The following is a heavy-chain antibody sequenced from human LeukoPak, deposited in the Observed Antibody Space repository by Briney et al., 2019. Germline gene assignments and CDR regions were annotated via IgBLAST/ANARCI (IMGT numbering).Heavy chain of an antibody. J-gene: IGHJ4*02. CDR3: ATCARNFYCYRFDY. D-gene: IGHD2-2*02. CDR1: GGSISSSNW. CDR2: IYHSGST. V-gene: IGHV4-4*02. Sequence: SETLSLTCAVSGGSISSSNWWSWVRQPPGKGLEWIGEIYHSGSTNYNPSLKSRVTISVDTSKNQFSLKLSSVTAADTAVYYCATCARNFYCYRFDYWGQGTLVTVSS.